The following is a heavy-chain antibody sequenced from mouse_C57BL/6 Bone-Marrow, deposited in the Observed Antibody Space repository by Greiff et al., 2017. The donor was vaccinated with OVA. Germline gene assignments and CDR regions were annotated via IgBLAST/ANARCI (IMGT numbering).Heavy chain of an antibody. CDR2: IDPSDSYT. D-gene: IGHD2-5*01. Sequence: QVQLQQPGAELVRPGTSVKLCKASGYTFTSYWMHWVKQRPGQGLEWIGVIDPSDSYTNYNQKFKGKATLTVDTSSSTAYMQLSSLTSEDSAVYYCARPAYYSNYVDYWGQGTTLTVSS. CDR3: ARPAYYSNYVDY. J-gene: IGHJ2*01. V-gene: IGHV1-59*01. CDR1: GYTFTSYW.